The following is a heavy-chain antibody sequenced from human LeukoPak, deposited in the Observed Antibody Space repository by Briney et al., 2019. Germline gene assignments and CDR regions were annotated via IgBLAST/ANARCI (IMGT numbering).Heavy chain of an antibody. J-gene: IGHJ4*02. V-gene: IGHV1-2*02. Sequence: PRASVKVSCKASGYTFTGDYMHWVRQAPGQGLEWMGWINPNSGGTNYAQKFQGRVTMTRGTSISTAYMELSRLRSDDTAVYYCARDVVVSQNDYWGQGTLVTVSS. D-gene: IGHD6-6*01. CDR2: INPNSGGT. CDR3: ARDVVVSQNDY. CDR1: GYTFTGDY.